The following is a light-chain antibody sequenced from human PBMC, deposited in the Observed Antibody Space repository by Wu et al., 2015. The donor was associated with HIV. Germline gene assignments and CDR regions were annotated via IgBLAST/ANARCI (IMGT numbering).Light chain of an antibody. CDR1: QSVSSN. CDR2: GAS. CDR3: QQYNNWPRA. J-gene: IGKJ1*01. Sequence: EIVMTQSPATLSVSPGERATLSCRASQSVSSNLAWYQQKPGQAPRLFIYGASTRATGIPARFSGSGSGTEFTLTISSLQSEDFAVYYCQQYNNWPRAFGQGTEGGN. V-gene: IGKV3-15*01.